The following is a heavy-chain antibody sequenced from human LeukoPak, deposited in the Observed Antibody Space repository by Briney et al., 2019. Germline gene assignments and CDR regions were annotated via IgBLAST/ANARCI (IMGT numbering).Heavy chain of an antibody. CDR2: ISYDGSNK. CDR1: GYTFSNYG. CDR3: AKDHYYDSSGPHY. J-gene: IGHJ4*02. D-gene: IGHD3-22*01. Sequence: GGSLRLSCAASGYTFSNYGMHWVCQAPRTGLERVAVISYDGSNKYYADSVKGRFTISRDTSKNTLYLQMNSLRAEDTAVYFCAKDHYYDSSGPHYWGQGTLVTVSS. V-gene: IGHV3-30*18.